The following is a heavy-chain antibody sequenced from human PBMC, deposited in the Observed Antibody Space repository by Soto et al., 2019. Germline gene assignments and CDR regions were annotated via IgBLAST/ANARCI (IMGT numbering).Heavy chain of an antibody. CDR2: IWYDGSNE. V-gene: IGHV3-33*01. CDR1: GFTFSSYG. CDR3: ASDFHAAPDLESSQQ. J-gene: IGHJ1*01. D-gene: IGHD6-13*01. Sequence: QVQLVESGGGVVQPGRSLRLSCAASGFTFSSYGMHWVRQAPGKGLEWLAVIWYDGSNEYYADSVKGRFTISRDNSKKTLYLQMNSLRVEDTAVYYCASDFHAAPDLESSQQWGQGTLVTVSS.